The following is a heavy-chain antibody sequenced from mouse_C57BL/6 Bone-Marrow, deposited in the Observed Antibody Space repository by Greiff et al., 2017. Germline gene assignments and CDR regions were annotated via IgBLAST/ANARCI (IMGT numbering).Heavy chain of an antibody. V-gene: IGHV1-72*01. CDR3: ARGYPSGFYYAMDY. J-gene: IGHJ4*01. CDR2: IDPNSGGT. Sequence: VQLQQPGAELVKPGASVKLSCKASGYTFTSYWMHWVKQRPGRGLEWIGRIDPNSGGTKYNEKFKSKAKLTVDKPSSTAYMQLSRLTSEDSAVYYCARGYPSGFYYAMDYWGQGTSVTVSS. D-gene: IGHD5-1-1*01. CDR1: GYTFTSYW.